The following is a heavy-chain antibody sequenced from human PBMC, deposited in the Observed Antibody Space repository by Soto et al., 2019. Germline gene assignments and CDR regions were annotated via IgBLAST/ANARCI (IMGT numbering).Heavy chain of an antibody. D-gene: IGHD3-10*01. CDR3: ARGFKGSGSYYPLLYYFDY. J-gene: IGHJ4*02. Sequence: SETLSLTCAVSGGSISSSNWWSWVRQPPGKGLEWIGEIYHSGSTNYNPSLKSRVTISVDTSKNQFSLKLSSVTAADTAVYYCARGFKGSGSYYPLLYYFDYWGQGTLVTVSS. V-gene: IGHV4-4*02. CDR2: IYHSGST. CDR1: GGSISSSNW.